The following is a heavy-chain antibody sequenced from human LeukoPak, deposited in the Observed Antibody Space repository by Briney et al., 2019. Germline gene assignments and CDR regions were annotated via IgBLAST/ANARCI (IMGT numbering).Heavy chain of an antibody. CDR2: VSGSGGYT. V-gene: IGHV3-23*01. CDR1: GFTFSSYA. J-gene: IGHJ4*02. CDR3: AKDRLNYYDSSGHYYRRDGDY. Sequence: TGGSLRLSCAASGFTFSSYAMSWVRQAPGKGLEWVSSVSGSGGYTYYAGSVKGRFTISRDNSKNTLYLQMNSLRAEDTAIYYCAKDRLNYYDSSGHYYRRDGDYWGQGTLVTVSS. D-gene: IGHD3-22*01.